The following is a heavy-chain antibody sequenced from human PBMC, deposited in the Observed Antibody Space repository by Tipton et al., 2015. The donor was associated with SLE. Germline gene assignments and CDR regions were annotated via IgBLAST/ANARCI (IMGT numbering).Heavy chain of an antibody. V-gene: IGHV3-48*03. CDR2: ISSSGSTI. Sequence: GSLRLSCAASGFTFSSYEMNWVRQAPGKGLEWVSYISSSGSTIYYADSVKGRFTISRDNAKNSLYLQMNSLRAEDTAVYYCAREKSHGWLFSAFDIWGQGTMVTVSS. CDR3: AREKSHGWLFSAFDI. J-gene: IGHJ3*02. D-gene: IGHD3-22*01. CDR1: GFTFSSYE.